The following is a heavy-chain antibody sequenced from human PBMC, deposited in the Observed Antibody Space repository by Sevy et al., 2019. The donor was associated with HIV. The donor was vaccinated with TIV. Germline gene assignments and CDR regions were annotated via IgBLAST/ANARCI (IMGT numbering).Heavy chain of an antibody. J-gene: IGHJ6*02. CDR1: GFTFTYAW. CDR3: STDPIILLLVTDGMDV. V-gene: IGHV3-15*01. D-gene: IGHD2-8*02. Sequence: GGSLRLSCRASGFTFTYAWMTWVRQAPGKGLEWVGRIKSRPDGGTVDYAAPLKGRFTISRDDSKYTLYLQMNSLKTEDTAVYYCSTDPIILLLVTDGMDVWGQGTTVTVSS. CDR2: IKSRPDGGTV.